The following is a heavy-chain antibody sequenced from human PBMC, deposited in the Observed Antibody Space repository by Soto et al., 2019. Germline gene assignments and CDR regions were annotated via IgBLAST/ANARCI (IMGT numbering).Heavy chain of an antibody. V-gene: IGHV1-18*01. J-gene: IGHJ6*02. Sequence: QVPLVQSGAEVKKPGASVKVSCKASGYTFTSYGISWVRQAPGQGLEWMGWISAYNGNTNYAQKLQGRVTMTTDTSTSTAYMELRSLRSDDTAVYYCARDRGSLPIFGVVRPYYYYGMDVWGQGTTVTVSS. CDR1: GYTFTSYG. D-gene: IGHD3-3*01. CDR2: ISAYNGNT. CDR3: ARDRGSLPIFGVVRPYYYYGMDV.